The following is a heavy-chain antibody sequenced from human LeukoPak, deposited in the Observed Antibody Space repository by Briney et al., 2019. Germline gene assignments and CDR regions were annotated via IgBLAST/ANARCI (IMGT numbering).Heavy chain of an antibody. J-gene: IGHJ4*02. CDR2: ISYDGSNK. CDR3: ARDLVVVAASY. D-gene: IGHD2-15*01. V-gene: IGHV3-30-3*01. CDR1: GFTFSSCA. Sequence: PGGSLRLSCAASGFTFSSCAMHWVRQAPGKGLEWVAVISYDGSNKYYADSVKGRFTISRDNSKNTLYLQMNSLRAEDTAVYYCARDLVVVAASYWGQGTLVTVSS.